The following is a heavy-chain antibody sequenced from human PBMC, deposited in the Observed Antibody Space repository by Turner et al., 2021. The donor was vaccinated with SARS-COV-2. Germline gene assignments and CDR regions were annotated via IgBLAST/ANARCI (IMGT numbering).Heavy chain of an antibody. CDR3: AREDDFWSGYHHYGMDV. V-gene: IGHV3-48*03. CDR2: ISSSGSTI. J-gene: IGHJ6*02. D-gene: IGHD3-3*01. Sequence: EVQLVESGGGLVQPGGSLRPSCAASGFAFSSYEMNWVRQAPGKGLEWVSYISSSGSTIYYADSVKGRFTISRDNAKNSLYLQMNSLRAEDTAVYYCAREDDFWSGYHHYGMDVWGQGTTVTVSS. CDR1: GFAFSSYE.